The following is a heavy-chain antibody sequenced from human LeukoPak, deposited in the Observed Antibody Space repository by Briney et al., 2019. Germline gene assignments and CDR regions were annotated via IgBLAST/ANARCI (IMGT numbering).Heavy chain of an antibody. CDR2: IKSKTDGGRT. V-gene: IGHV3-15*01. D-gene: IGHD3-22*01. J-gene: IGHJ4*02. Sequence: GGSLRLSCAVSRFTFSNAWMSWVRQAPGKGLEWVGRIKSKTDGGRTDYAPPVKGRFTISRDDSNNMLYLQMNSLKTEDTAVYYCTTDDYYDRSGFHPGFDSWGQGTLVTVSS. CDR3: TTDDYYDRSGFHPGFDS. CDR1: RFTFSNAW.